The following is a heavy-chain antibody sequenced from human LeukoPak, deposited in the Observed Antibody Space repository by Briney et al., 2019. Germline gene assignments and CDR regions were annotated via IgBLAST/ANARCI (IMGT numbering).Heavy chain of an antibody. CDR3: ARVKAEGAHFDY. CDR1: GFTFSDYY. D-gene: IGHD1-26*01. CDR2: ISRSGSTI. Sequence: GRSLRLSCAASGFTFSDYYMSWIRHAPGKGLECVSYISRSGSTIYYADSVKGRFTISRDNAKKSLYLQMHSLRAEDTAFYHCARVKAEGAHFDYWGQGTLVTVSS. V-gene: IGHV3-11*01. J-gene: IGHJ4*02.